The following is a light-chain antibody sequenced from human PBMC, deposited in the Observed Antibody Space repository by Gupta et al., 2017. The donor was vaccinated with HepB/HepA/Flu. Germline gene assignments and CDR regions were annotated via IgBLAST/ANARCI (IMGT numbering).Light chain of an antibody. Sequence: SSELTQDPAVSVALGQTVRITCQGDSLRSYYASWYQQNPGQAPLLVIYGKTNRPSGIPPRFSGSSSGNTASLTITGAQAEDEADYYCNSRDSSGNHLEGVFGGGTKLTVL. CDR1: SLRSYY. CDR2: GKT. J-gene: IGLJ3*02. V-gene: IGLV3-19*01. CDR3: NSRDSSGNHLEGV.